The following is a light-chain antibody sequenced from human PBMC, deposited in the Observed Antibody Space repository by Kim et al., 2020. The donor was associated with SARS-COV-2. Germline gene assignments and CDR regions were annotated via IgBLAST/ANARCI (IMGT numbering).Light chain of an antibody. CDR1: QSISSW. CDR3: QQYNSYRT. V-gene: IGKV1-5*03. J-gene: IGKJ1*01. Sequence: SASVVDRVPITCRASQSISSWLAWYQQKPGKAPKLLIYKASSLESGVPSRFSGSGSGTEFTLTISSLQPDDFATYYCQQYNSYRTFGQGTKVDIK. CDR2: KAS.